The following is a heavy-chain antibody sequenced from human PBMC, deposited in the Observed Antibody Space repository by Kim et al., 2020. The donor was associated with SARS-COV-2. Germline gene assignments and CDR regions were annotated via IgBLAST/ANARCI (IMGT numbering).Heavy chain of an antibody. CDR1: GGSISSGGYY. J-gene: IGHJ4*02. CDR3: ASRYSSSWTLGH. D-gene: IGHD6-13*01. V-gene: IGHV4-31*03. CDR2: IYHSGNT. Sequence: SETLSLTCTVSGGSISSGGYYWSWIRQHPGKGLEWIGYIYHSGNTYYNPSLKSRLTMSVDTSKNQFSLKLSSVTAADTAVYYCASRYSSSWTLGHWGQGTLVTVSS.